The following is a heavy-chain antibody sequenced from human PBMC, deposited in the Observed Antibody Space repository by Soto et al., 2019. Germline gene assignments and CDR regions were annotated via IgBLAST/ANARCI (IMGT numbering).Heavy chain of an antibody. D-gene: IGHD6-13*01. J-gene: IGHJ6*02. CDR2: ISGSGGST. CDR1: GFTFSSYA. Sequence: EVQLLESGGGLVQPGGSLRLSCAASGFTFSSYAMSWVRQAPGKGLEWVSAISGSGGSTHYADSVKGRFTISRDNSKNTLYLQMNSLRAEDTAVYYCAKDKQQLVLTYGMDVWGQGTTVTVSS. CDR3: AKDKQQLVLTYGMDV. V-gene: IGHV3-23*01.